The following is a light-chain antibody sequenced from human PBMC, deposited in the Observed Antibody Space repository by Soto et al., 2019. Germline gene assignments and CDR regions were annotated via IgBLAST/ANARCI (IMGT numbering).Light chain of an antibody. CDR1: QSVSTR. Sequence: IQLTQSPSSLSASVGDRFTIIGRASQSVSTRLAWYQQKPGKAPKVLIYDASSWAGGVPSRFTGSGSGTEFTLTINSLQPDDFATYYCQQYSVYWTFGQGTKVDIK. CDR2: DAS. V-gene: IGKV1-5*02. CDR3: QQYSVYWT. J-gene: IGKJ1*01.